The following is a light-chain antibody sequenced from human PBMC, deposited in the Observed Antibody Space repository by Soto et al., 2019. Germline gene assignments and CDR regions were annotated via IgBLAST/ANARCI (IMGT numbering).Light chain of an antibody. Sequence: QSVLTQPASVSGSPGQSITISCTGTSSDVGGYNHVSWYQQHPGEAPKLMIYDDSSRPSGVSNRFSGSKAADTASLTISGLQAEDEADYYCSSFATSDTPMVFGGGTKLTVL. V-gene: IGLV2-14*03. CDR1: SSDVGGYNH. J-gene: IGLJ2*01. CDR3: SSFATSDTPMV. CDR2: DDS.